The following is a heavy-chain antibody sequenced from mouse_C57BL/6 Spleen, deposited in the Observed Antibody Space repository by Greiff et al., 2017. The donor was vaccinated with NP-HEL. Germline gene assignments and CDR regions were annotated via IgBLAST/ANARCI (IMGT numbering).Heavy chain of an antibody. J-gene: IGHJ2*01. V-gene: IGHV5-4*01. CDR1: GFTFSSYA. CDR3: ARFPYDYDEGAY. Sequence: EVQLVESGGGLVKPGGSLKLSCAASGFTFSSYAMSWVRQTPEKRLEWVATISDGGSYTYYPDNVKGRFTISRDNAKNNLYLQMSHLKSEDTAMYYCARFPYDYDEGAYWGQGTTLTVSS. D-gene: IGHD2-4*01. CDR2: ISDGGSYT.